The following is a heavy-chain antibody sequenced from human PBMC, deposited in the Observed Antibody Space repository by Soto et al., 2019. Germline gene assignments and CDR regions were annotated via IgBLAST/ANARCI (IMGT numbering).Heavy chain of an antibody. CDR1: GGTFSSYA. CDR2: IIPIFGTA. D-gene: IGHD5-18*01. CDR3: ARDYIAMVSDYYYGMDV. Sequence: GASVKVSCKASGGTFSSYAISWVRQAPGQGLEWMGGIIPIFGTANYAQKFQGRVTITADKSTSTAYMELSSLRSEDTAVYYCARDYIAMVSDYYYGMDVWGQGTTVTVSS. V-gene: IGHV1-69*06. J-gene: IGHJ6*02.